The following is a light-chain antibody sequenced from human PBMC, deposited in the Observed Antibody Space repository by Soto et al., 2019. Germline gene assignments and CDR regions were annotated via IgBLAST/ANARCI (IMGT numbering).Light chain of an antibody. Sequence: EFVLTQSPGTLSLSPGERATLSCRASQSVSSSYLAWYQQKPGQAPRLLIYGASSRATGIPDRFSGSESGTDFTLTISRLEPEDFAMYYCQQYGSSPPWTFGQGTKVDI. CDR2: GAS. J-gene: IGKJ1*01. CDR3: QQYGSSPPWT. CDR1: QSVSSSY. V-gene: IGKV3-20*01.